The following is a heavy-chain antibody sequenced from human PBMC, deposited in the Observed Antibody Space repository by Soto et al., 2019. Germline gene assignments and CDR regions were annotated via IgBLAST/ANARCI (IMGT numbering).Heavy chain of an antibody. Sequence: SETLSLTCTVSGGSISSYYWNWIRQPPGKGLEWIGYIYYSGSTNYNPSLKSRVTISVDTSKNQFSLKLSSVTAADTAVYYCARLGYCSSTSCYAYYYYYMDVWGKGTTVTVSS. CDR2: IYYSGST. CDR3: ARLGYCSSTSCYAYYYYYMDV. J-gene: IGHJ6*03. V-gene: IGHV4-59*08. CDR1: GGSISSYY. D-gene: IGHD2-2*01.